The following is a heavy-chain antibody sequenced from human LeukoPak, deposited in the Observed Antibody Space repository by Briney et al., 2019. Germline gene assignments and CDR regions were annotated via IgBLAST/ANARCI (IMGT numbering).Heavy chain of an antibody. D-gene: IGHD2-2*01. V-gene: IGHV3-21*06. CDR3: ARDTDCSRTSCYVNALDY. CDR1: GFTFSSYS. CDR2: ISSSSSYI. Sequence: GGSLRLSCAASGFTFSSYSMNWVRQAPGKGLEWVSSISSSSSYIYYADSVKGRFTISRDNAKNSLYLQTNSLRAEDTAVYYCARDTDCSRTSCYVNALDYWGQGTLVTVSS. J-gene: IGHJ4*02.